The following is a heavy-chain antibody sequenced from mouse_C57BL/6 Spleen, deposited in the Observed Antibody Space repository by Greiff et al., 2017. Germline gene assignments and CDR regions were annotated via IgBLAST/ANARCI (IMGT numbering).Heavy chain of an antibody. V-gene: IGHV1-82*01. D-gene: IGHD2-5*01. CDR2: IDPGDGDT. CDR1: GYAFSSSW. Sequence: VKLQQSGPELVKPGASVKISCKASGYAFSSSWMHWVKRRPGKGLEWIGRIDPGDGDTNYNGKFKGKATLTADKSSSTAYMQLSSLTSEDSAVYFCARSSYSNYVPYFDYWGQGTTLTVSS. CDR3: ARSSYSNYVPYFDY. J-gene: IGHJ2*01.